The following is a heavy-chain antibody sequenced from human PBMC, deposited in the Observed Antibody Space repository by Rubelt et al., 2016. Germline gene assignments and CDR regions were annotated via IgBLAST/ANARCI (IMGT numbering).Heavy chain of an antibody. CDR2: IYYSGST. J-gene: IGHJ4*02. Sequence: QVQLQESGPGLVKPSETLSLTCTVSGGSISSYYWSWIRQPPGKGLEWIGYIYYSGSTNYTPFLMVRGTLAVDTFKTQFSLKLSSVTVADTAVYYCARRRDGYSHFDYWGQGTLVTVSS. CDR1: GGSISSYY. V-gene: IGHV4-59*08. CDR3: ARRRDGYSHFDY. D-gene: IGHD5-24*01.